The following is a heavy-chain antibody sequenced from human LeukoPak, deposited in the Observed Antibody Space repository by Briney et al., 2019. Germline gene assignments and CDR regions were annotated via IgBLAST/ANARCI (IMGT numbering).Heavy chain of an antibody. D-gene: IGHD5-12*01. CDR3: VLSNVDATSWTDN. J-gene: IGHJ4*02. V-gene: IGHV4-34*01. Sequence: PSETLSLTCVVSSGSFSGSYWTWIRQPPGKGLEWIGEVNHAGTTAYNPSLKGRVTMSVEMSKNQFSLKLTSVTAADTAVYYCVLSNVDATSWTDNWGQGTLVTVSS. CDR1: SGSFSGSY. CDR2: VNHAGTT.